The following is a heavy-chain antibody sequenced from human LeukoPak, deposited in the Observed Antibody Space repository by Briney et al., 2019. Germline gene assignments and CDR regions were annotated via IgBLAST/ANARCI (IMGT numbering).Heavy chain of an antibody. CDR2: IYSGGST. CDR3: ARDPLFWSGSNADYYYYGMDV. J-gene: IGHJ6*02. Sequence: GGSLRLSCAASGFIVSSNYMSWVRQAPGKGLEWVSVIYSGGSTYYADSVKGRFTISRDNSKNTLYLQMNSLRAEDTAVYYCARDPLFWSGSNADYYYYGMDVWGQGTTVTVSS. CDR1: GFIVSSNY. V-gene: IGHV3-53*01. D-gene: IGHD3-3*01.